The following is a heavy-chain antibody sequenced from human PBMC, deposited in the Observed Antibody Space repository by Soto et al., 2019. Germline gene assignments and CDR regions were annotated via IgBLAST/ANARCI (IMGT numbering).Heavy chain of an antibody. CDR3: ARSSGGNFGILIEGTNWFAT. Sequence: ASVKVSCKAPRDTFTSYYINWVRQAPGQGLEWMGVINPHGGSTAYAQKFKGRVTLTIDTYASTVYMEVSSMTSEDTAMYYCARSSGGNFGILIEGTNWFATWGQGTLVTVSS. J-gene: IGHJ5*02. CDR1: RDTFTSYY. CDR2: INPHGGST. D-gene: IGHD1-26*01. V-gene: IGHV1-46*01.